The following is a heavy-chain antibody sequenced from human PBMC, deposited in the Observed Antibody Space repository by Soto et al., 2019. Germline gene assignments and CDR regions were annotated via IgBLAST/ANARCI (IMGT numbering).Heavy chain of an antibody. CDR2: IYHSGST. D-gene: IGHD1-26*01. V-gene: IGHV4-4*02. Sequence: SETLSLTCAVSGGSISSSNWWSWVRQPPGKGLEWIGEIYHSGSTNYNPSLKSRVTISVDKSKNQFSLKLSSVTAADTAVYYCVRQVAVTTDYFDSWGQGTLVTVSS. J-gene: IGHJ4*02. CDR1: GGSISSSNW. CDR3: VRQVAVTTDYFDS.